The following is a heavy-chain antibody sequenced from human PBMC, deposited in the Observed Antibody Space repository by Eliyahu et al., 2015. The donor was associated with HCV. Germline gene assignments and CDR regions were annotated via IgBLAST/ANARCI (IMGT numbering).Heavy chain of an antibody. CDR2: INHSGST. J-gene: IGHJ6*02. V-gene: IGHV4-34*01. Sequence: QVQLQQWGAGLLKPSETLSLTCAVYGGSFSGYYWSWIRQPPGKGLEWIGEINHSGSTNYNPSLKSRVTISVDTSKNQFSLKLSSVTAADTAVYYCARALGSIPYYYYYYGMDVWGQGTTVTVSS. CDR3: ARALGSIPYYYYYYGMDV. CDR1: GGSFSGYY. D-gene: IGHD2-21*01.